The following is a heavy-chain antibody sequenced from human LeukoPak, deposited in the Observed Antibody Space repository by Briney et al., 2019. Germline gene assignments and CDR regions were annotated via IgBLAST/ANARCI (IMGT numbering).Heavy chain of an antibody. CDR3: TTDRGIAARQDLEVRDY. CDR1: GFTCSNAW. V-gene: IGHV3-15*01. CDR2: IKSKTDGGTT. J-gene: IGHJ4*02. D-gene: IGHD6-6*01. Sequence: GGSLRLSCAASGFTCSNAWMSWVRQAPGKGLEWVGRIKSKTDGGTTDYAAPVKGRFTISRDDSKNTLYLQMNSLKTEDTAVYYCTTDRGIAARQDLEVRDYWGQGTLVTVSS.